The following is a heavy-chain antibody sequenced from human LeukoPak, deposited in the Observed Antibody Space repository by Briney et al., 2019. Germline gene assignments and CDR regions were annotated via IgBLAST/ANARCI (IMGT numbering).Heavy chain of an antibody. V-gene: IGHV4-59*01. D-gene: IGHD1-26*01. CDR1: GGPISSYY. J-gene: IGHJ3*02. CDR2: IYYSGST. Sequence: SETLSLTCTVSGGPISSYYWSWIRQPPGKGLEWIGYIYYSGSTNYNPSLKSRVTISVDTSKNQFSLKPSSVTAADTAVYYCARDLLGAFDIWGQGTMVTVSS. CDR3: ARDLLGAFDI.